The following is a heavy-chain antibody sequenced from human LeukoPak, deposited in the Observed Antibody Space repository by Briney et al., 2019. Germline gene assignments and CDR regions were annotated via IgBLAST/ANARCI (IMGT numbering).Heavy chain of an antibody. V-gene: IGHV4-61*02. CDR2: FYTTGSP. J-gene: IGHJ4*02. Sequence: SETLSLTCTVSGGSISSGNYYWNWIRQPAGKGLEWIGRFYTTGSPIYSPSLKSRVTISVDTSKNQFSLKLSSVTAADTAVYYCARVPYSSGWGHQAYFDYWGQGTLVTVSS. D-gene: IGHD6-19*01. CDR3: ARVPYSSGWGHQAYFDY. CDR1: GGSISSGNYY.